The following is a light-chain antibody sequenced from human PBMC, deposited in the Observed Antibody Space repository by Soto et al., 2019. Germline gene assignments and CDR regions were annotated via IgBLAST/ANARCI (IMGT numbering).Light chain of an antibody. Sequence: EIVLTQSPGTLSLSPGERATLSCRASQSVSSSYLGWYQQTPGQAPRLLIYGASSRATGIPDRFIGSGSGTEFILTISRLEPDDFAIYHCHQHGGSPETFGQGTKVDIK. CDR3: HQHGGSPET. CDR2: GAS. J-gene: IGKJ1*01. CDR1: QSVSSSY. V-gene: IGKV3-20*01.